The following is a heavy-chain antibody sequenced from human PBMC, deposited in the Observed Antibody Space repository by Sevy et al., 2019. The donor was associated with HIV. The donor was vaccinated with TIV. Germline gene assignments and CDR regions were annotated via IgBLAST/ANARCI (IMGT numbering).Heavy chain of an antibody. CDR1: GFTFSSYS. Sequence: GGSLRFSCAASGFTFSSYSMNWVRQAPGKGLEWVSSISSSSSYIYYADSVKGRFTISRDNAKNSLYLQMNSLRAEDTAVYYCARVPGYSSTNYFDYWGQGTLVTVSS. CDR3: ARVPGYSSTNYFDY. V-gene: IGHV3-21*01. D-gene: IGHD6-13*01. CDR2: ISSSSSYI. J-gene: IGHJ4*02.